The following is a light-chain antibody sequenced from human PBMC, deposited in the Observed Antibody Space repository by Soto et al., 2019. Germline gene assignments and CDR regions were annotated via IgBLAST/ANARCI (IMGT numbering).Light chain of an antibody. V-gene: IGKV1-27*01. Sequence: DIQMTQSPSSLSASVGDRVTIACRTRQGISNYLAWYQQKPGKVPKLLIYAASTLQSGVPSRFSGSGSGTDFTLTISSLQPEDVESYYCEKYNSAPRTFGQGTKVEIK. J-gene: IGKJ1*01. CDR2: AAS. CDR3: EKYNSAPRT. CDR1: QGISNY.